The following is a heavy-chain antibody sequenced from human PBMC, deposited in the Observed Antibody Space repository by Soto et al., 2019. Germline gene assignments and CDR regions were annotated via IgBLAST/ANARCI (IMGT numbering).Heavy chain of an antibody. Sequence: EVQLLESGGGLVQPGGSLRPSCAASGFTFSSYAMNWVRQAPGKGLEWVSTISGSGDNTYYADSVKGQFTISRDNSKNTLYLQMSSLRAEDTALYYCTKVGGTWLPPIRVDYWGQGTQVTVSS. V-gene: IGHV3-23*01. CDR2: ISGSGDNT. CDR1: GFTFSSYA. J-gene: IGHJ4*02. D-gene: IGHD5-12*01. CDR3: TKVGGTWLPPIRVDY.